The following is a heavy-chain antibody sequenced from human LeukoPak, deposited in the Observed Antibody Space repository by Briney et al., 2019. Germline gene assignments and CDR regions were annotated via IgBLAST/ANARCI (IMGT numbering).Heavy chain of an antibody. Sequence: PSETLSLTCTVSGGSISSNSYYWGWIRQPPGKGLEWIGSIYYSGSTYYNPSLKSRVTISVDTSKNQFSLKLSSVTAADTAVYYCARTGLYGSGRFDYWAQGTLVTVSS. V-gene: IGHV4-39*07. CDR1: GGSISSNSYY. D-gene: IGHD3-10*01. J-gene: IGHJ4*02. CDR2: IYYSGST. CDR3: ARTGLYGSGRFDY.